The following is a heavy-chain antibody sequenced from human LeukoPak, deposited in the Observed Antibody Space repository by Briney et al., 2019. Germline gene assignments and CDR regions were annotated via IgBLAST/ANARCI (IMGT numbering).Heavy chain of an antibody. Sequence: PGRSLRLSCAASGFAFSSYDMHWVRQAPGKGLEWVAVISYDGSDKYYVDSVKGRFTISRDNSKNPLYLQMNSLKAEDAAVYYCARVLSGSYDNYFDYWGQGTLVTVSS. V-gene: IGHV3-30*03. CDR1: GFAFSSYD. J-gene: IGHJ4*02. CDR3: ARVLSGSYDNYFDY. CDR2: ISYDGSDK. D-gene: IGHD1-26*01.